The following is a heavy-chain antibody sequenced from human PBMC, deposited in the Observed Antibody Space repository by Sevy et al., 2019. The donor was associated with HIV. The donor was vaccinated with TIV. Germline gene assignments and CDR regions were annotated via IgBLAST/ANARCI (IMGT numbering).Heavy chain of an antibody. CDR3: ARAPWDGDFLAYYGMDV. J-gene: IGHJ6*02. V-gene: IGHV5-51*01. CDR2: IYPDDSET. Sequence: GESLKISCKGSGYSFTTYWIAWVRQMPGKGLEWMGIIYPDDSETRYSPSFQGQVTISADKSISTAYRQWSSLKASDTAMYYCARAPWDGDFLAYYGMDVWGQGTTVTVSS. CDR1: GYSFTTYW. D-gene: IGHD4-17*01.